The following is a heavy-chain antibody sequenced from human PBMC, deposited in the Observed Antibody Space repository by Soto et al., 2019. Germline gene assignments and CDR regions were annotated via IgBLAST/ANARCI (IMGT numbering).Heavy chain of an antibody. J-gene: IGHJ4*02. CDR1: GFTFSSYA. D-gene: IGHD2-2*01. V-gene: IGHV3-23*01. CDR2: ISGSGGST. Sequence: GGSLRLSCAASGFTFSSYAMSWVRQAPGKGLEWVSAISGSGGSTYYADSVKGRFTISRDNSKNTLYLQMNSLRAEDTAVYYCARQLGYCSSTSCLYYYFDYWGQGTLVTVSS. CDR3: ARQLGYCSSTSCLYYYFDY.